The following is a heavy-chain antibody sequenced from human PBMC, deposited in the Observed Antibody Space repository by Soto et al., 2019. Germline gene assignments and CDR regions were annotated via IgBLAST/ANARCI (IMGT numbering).Heavy chain of an antibody. D-gene: IGHD3-9*01. Sequence: EVQLVESGGGLVQPGGSLGLSCAASGFILSSYDIHWVRQATGEGLAWVSGIGSGGDTHYADSVKGRFIISREDGKNSLYLQMNNLRVGDTAVYYCTRKTPPTGMEVWGQGATVTVSS. CDR1: GFILSSYD. J-gene: IGHJ6*02. CDR2: IGSGGDT. CDR3: TRKTPPTGMEV. V-gene: IGHV3-13*01.